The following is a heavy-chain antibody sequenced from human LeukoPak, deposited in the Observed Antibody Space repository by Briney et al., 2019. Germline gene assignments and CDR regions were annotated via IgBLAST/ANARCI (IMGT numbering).Heavy chain of an antibody. Sequence: PSETLSLTCTVSGGSISSSSYYWGWIRQPPGKGLEWVGSIYYSGSTYYNPSLKSRVTISVDTSKNQFSLKLSSVTAADTAVYYCARDGVVITLFAFDIWGQGTMVTVSS. CDR2: IYYSGST. D-gene: IGHD3-3*01. CDR1: GGSISSSSYY. CDR3: ARDGVVITLFAFDI. V-gene: IGHV4-39*07. J-gene: IGHJ3*02.